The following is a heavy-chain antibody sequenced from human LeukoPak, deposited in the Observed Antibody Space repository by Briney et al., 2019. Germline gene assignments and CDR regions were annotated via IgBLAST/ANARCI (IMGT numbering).Heavy chain of an antibody. D-gene: IGHD3-22*01. Sequence: SVKVSCKASGGTFSSYAISWVRQVPGQGLERMGGIIPIFGTANYAQKFQGRVTITADKSTSTVYMELSSLRSEDTAVYYCAREDYDSSGYYLYWGQGTLVTVSS. CDR1: GGTFSSYA. CDR3: AREDYDSSGYYLY. CDR2: IIPIFGTA. J-gene: IGHJ4*02. V-gene: IGHV1-69*06.